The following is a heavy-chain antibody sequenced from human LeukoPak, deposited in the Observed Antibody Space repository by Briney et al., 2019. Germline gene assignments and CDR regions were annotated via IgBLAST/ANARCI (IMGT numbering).Heavy chain of an antibody. CDR2: IKQDGSGK. D-gene: IGHD1-26*01. CDR3: ARHSGTYFDY. V-gene: IGHV3-7*01. Sequence: GGSLRLSCAASGFTFSTYWMTWVRQAPGKGLEWVANIKQDGSGKYYVDSVKGRFTISRDNAKNSLYLQMNSLTAEDTAVYFCARHSGTYFDYWGQGTLVTVSS. J-gene: IGHJ4*02. CDR1: GFTFSTYW.